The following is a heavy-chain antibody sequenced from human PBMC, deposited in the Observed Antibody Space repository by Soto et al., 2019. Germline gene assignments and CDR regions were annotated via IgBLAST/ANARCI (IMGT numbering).Heavy chain of an antibody. Sequence: PGGSLRLSCTASGFTFSDYAMSWFRQAPGKGLEWVGFIRSKAYGGTTEYAASVKGRFTISRDDSKSIAYLQMNSLKTEDTAVYYCTAERSLPADYWGQGTLVTVSS. CDR1: GFTFSDYA. V-gene: IGHV3-49*03. CDR3: TAERSLPADY. D-gene: IGHD2-15*01. CDR2: IRSKAYGGTT. J-gene: IGHJ4*02.